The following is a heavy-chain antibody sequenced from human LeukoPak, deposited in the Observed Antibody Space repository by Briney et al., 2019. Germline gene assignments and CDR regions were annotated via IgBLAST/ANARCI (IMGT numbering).Heavy chain of an antibody. CDR1: GFTFSTYA. CDR2: ILYDGSNE. CDR3: ARGEFSGLDY. D-gene: IGHD5-12*01. Sequence: GGSLRLSCAASGFTFSTYAMHWVRQAPGKGLEWVAVILYDGSNEHYTDSVRGRFTISRDNPKNTLWLQMNSLTADDTAVYYCARGEFSGLDYWGQGALVTVSS. V-gene: IGHV3-30-3*01. J-gene: IGHJ4*02.